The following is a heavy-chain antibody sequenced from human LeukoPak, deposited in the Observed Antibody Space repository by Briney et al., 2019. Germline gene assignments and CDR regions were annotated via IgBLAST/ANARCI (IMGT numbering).Heavy chain of an antibody. D-gene: IGHD5-18*01. J-gene: IGHJ6*02. CDR1: GFTFSSYA. CDR2: ISGSGGST. V-gene: IGHV3-23*01. Sequence: GGSLRLSCAASGFTFSSYAMSWVRQAPGKGLEWVSAISGSGGSTYYADSVKGRFTISRDNSKNTLYLQMNSLRAEDTAVYYCARIDTAMVTGLTYYYYYGMDVWGQGTTVTVSS. CDR3: ARIDTAMVTGLTYYYYYGMDV.